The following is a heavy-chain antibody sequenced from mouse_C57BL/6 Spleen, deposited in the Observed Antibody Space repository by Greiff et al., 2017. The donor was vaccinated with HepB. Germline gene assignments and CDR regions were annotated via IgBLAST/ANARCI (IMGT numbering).Heavy chain of an antibody. V-gene: IGHV10-1*01. CDR2: IRSKSNNYAT. CDR3: VRSLLRPVAGYFDV. J-gene: IGHJ1*03. CDR1: GFSFNTYA. D-gene: IGHD1-2*01. Sequence: EVQGVESGGGLVQPKGSLKLSCAASGFSFNTYAMNWVRQAPGKGLEWVARIRSKSNNYATYYADSVKDRFTISRDDSESMLYLQMNNLKTEDTAMYYCVRSLLRPVAGYFDVWGTGTTVTVSS.